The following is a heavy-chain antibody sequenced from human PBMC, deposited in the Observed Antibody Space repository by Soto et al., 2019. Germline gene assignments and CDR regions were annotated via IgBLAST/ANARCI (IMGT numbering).Heavy chain of an antibody. CDR1: GYTFTSHY. CDR3: ARDIAPSTPYYFESSGFPPTSALDL. D-gene: IGHD3-22*01. V-gene: IGHV1-46*01. Sequence: ASVKVSCKTAGYTFTSHYMHCVRQAPGQGLEWMGIINPSGGSTSYAQKFQGRVTMTRDTSTSTVYMELSSLRSEDTAVYYCARDIAPSTPYYFESSGFPPTSALDL. CDR2: INPSGGST. J-gene: IGHJ2*01.